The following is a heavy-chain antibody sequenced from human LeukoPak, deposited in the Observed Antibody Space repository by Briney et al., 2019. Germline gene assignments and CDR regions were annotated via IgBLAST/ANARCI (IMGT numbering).Heavy chain of an antibody. Sequence: GRSLRLSRAPSGFTLSSYVMHWVRPAPGKGLEWVAVIWYDGSNKYYADYVKGLFTISRDNSKNTLYLQMNSLRAEDTAVYYCAREVRWLVSEYYFDYWGQGTLVTVSS. D-gene: IGHD6-19*01. CDR2: IWYDGSNK. J-gene: IGHJ4*02. V-gene: IGHV3-33*01. CDR3: AREVRWLVSEYYFDY. CDR1: GFTLSSYV.